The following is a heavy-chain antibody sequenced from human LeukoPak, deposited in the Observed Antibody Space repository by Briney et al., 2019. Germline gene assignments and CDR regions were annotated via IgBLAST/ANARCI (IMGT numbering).Heavy chain of an antibody. CDR2: ISYDGSNK. Sequence: HAGGSLRLSCAASGFTFSSYAMHWVRQAPGKGLEWVAVISYDGSNKYYADSVKGRFTISRDNSKNTLYLQMNSLRAEDTAVYYCARADSSGYYSHYFDYWGQGTLVTVSS. V-gene: IGHV3-30-3*01. D-gene: IGHD3-22*01. CDR3: ARADSSGYYSHYFDY. CDR1: GFTFSSYA. J-gene: IGHJ4*02.